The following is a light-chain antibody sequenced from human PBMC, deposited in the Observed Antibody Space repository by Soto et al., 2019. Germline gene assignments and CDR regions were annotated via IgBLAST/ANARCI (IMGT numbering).Light chain of an antibody. CDR1: SSDVGGYNY. J-gene: IGLJ2*01. Sequence: QSALTQPASVSGSPGQSITISCTGTSSDVGGYNYVSWYQQHPGKAPKLMIYDVSNRPSGVSNRFSGSKSGNTASLTSSGLQAEDEADYYCSSYTSSSTSLYVVFGGGTKLTVL. CDR2: DVS. V-gene: IGLV2-14*01. CDR3: SSYTSSSTSLYVV.